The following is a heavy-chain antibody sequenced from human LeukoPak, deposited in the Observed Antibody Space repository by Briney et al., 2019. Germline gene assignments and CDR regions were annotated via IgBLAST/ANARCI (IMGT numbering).Heavy chain of an antibody. CDR3: ASSGIRYYFDY. J-gene: IGHJ4*02. CDR1: GGSISSYY. Sequence: PSETLSLTCTVSGGSISSYYWSWIRQPPGKGLEWIGYIYHSGSTYYNPSLKSRVTISVDRSKNQFSLKLSSVTAADTAVYYCASSGIRYYFDYWGQGTLVTVSS. V-gene: IGHV4-59*12. D-gene: IGHD1-14*01. CDR2: IYHSGST.